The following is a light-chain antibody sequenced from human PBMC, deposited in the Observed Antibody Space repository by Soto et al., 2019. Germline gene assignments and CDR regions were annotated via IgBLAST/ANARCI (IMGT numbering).Light chain of an antibody. CDR1: SSNIGSNY. CDR2: RNN. Sequence: QRVLTQPPSASGTPGQRVTISWSGSSSNIGSNYVYWYQQLPGTAPKLLIYRNNQRPSGVPDRFSGSKSGTSASLAISGLRSEDEADYYCAAWDDSLSGVVFGGGTKVTVL. V-gene: IGLV1-47*01. CDR3: AAWDDSLSGVV. J-gene: IGLJ2*01.